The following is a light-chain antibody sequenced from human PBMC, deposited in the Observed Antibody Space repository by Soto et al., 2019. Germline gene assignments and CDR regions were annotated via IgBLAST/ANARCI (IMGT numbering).Light chain of an antibody. J-gene: IGLJ2*01. CDR2: NTN. Sequence: QSVVTQPPSASGTPGQRVTISCSGSSSNIGSNYVYWYQQPPGTAPKLLIYNTNERPSGVPDRLSGSKSGTSASLAISGLRSEDEADYYCSSWDDSLSGVVFGGGTKLTVL. CDR3: SSWDDSLSGVV. CDR1: SSNIGSNY. V-gene: IGLV1-47*02.